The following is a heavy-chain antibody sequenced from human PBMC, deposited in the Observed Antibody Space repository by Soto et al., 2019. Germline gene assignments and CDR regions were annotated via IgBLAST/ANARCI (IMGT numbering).Heavy chain of an antibody. CDR1: GGTFSSYT. D-gene: IGHD2-21*02. J-gene: IGHJ4*02. CDR3: ARGGEHIVVVTAAPFDY. Sequence: QVQLVQSGAEVKKPGSSVKVSCKASGGTFSSYTISWVRQAPGQGLEWMGRIIPILGIANYAQKFQGRVTITSDKSTSTAYMELSSLRSDDTAVYYCARGGEHIVVVTAAPFDYWGQGTLVTVSS. V-gene: IGHV1-69*02. CDR2: IIPILGIA.